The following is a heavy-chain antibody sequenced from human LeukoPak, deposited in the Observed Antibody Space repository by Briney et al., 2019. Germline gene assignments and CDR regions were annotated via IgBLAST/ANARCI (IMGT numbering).Heavy chain of an antibody. CDR2: IRYSGRT. J-gene: IGHJ4*02. V-gene: IGHV4-59*01. CDR1: DGSINSDF. CDR3: ARIPDVSGWPFDY. Sequence: SEILSLTCTASDGSINSDFWTWIRQPPGKGLEWIGYIRYSGRTSYNPSLKSRVSISIDTSKNLFSLKLRSVTTADTAIYYCARIPDVSGWPFDYWGQGTLVTVSS. D-gene: IGHD6-19*01.